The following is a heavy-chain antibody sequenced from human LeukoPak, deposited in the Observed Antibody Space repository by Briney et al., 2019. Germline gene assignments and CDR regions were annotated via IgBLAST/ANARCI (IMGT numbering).Heavy chain of an antibody. V-gene: IGHV4-4*07. CDR3: ARDVETIWYSSSSMYAFDI. Sequence: SETLSLTCTVSGGSISSYYWSWIRQPAGKGLEWIGRIYPSGSNNYNPYLKSRVTMSVDTSKNQFSLKLSSVTAAYTAVYYCARDVETIWYSSSSMYAFDIWGQGTMVTVSS. CDR1: GGSISSYY. CDR2: IYPSGSN. J-gene: IGHJ3*02. D-gene: IGHD6-6*01.